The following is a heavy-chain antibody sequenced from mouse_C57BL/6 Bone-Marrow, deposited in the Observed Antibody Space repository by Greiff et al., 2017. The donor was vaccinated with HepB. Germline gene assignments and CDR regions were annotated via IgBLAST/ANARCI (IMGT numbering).Heavy chain of an antibody. D-gene: IGHD2-5*01. CDR1: GYTFTDYE. V-gene: IGHV1-15*01. CDR3: ARWGRYSNYVGPVAY. CDR2: IDPETGGT. Sequence: QVQLQQSGAELVRPGASVTLSCKASGYTFTDYEMHWVKQTPVHGLEWIGAIDPETGGTAYNQKFKGKAILTADKSSSTAYMELRSLTSEDSAVYYCARWGRYSNYVGPVAYWGQGTLVTVSA. J-gene: IGHJ3*01.